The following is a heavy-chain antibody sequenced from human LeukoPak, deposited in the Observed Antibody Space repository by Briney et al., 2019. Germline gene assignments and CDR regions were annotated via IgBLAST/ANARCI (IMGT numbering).Heavy chain of an antibody. D-gene: IGHD3-22*01. CDR1: GGSISSYY. CDR3: ARQPYYYDSSGYEYYFDY. J-gene: IGHJ4*02. CDR2: IYTSGST. V-gene: IGHV4-4*07. Sequence: SETLSLTCTVSGGSISSYYWSWIRQPAGKGLEWIGRIYTSGSTNYNPSLKSRVTMSVDTSKNQFSLKLSSVTAADTAVYYCARQPYYYDSSGYEYYFDYWGQGTLVTVSS.